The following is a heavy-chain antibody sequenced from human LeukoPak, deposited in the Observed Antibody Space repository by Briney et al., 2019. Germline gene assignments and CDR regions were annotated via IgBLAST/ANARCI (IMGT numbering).Heavy chain of an antibody. CDR3: ARASVTYYYYYYMDV. Sequence: ASETLSLTCTVSGYSISSGYYWGWIRQPPGKGLEWIGSIYHSGSTYYNPSLKSRVTISVDTSKNQFSLKLSSVTAADTAVYYCARASVTYYYYYYMDVWGKGTTVTVSS. J-gene: IGHJ6*03. D-gene: IGHD4-11*01. CDR1: GYSISSGYY. V-gene: IGHV4-38-2*02. CDR2: IYHSGST.